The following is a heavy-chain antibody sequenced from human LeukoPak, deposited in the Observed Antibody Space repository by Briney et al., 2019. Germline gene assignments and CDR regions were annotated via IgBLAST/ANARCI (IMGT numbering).Heavy chain of an antibody. Sequence: GGSLRLSCAASGLTFNNYWLHWVRQVPGKGLMWVSRINGDGNNVNYADSVKGRFTISRDSAKNTLHLQMNSLRAEDTAVYYCAAGPAGNGHLSSYWGQGTRVTVSS. J-gene: IGHJ4*02. CDR3: AAGPAGNGHLSSY. V-gene: IGHV3-74*01. CDR1: GLTFNNYW. D-gene: IGHD1-1*01. CDR2: INGDGNNV.